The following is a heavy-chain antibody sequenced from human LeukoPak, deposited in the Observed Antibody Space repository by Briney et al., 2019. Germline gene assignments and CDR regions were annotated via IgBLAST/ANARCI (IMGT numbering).Heavy chain of an antibody. J-gene: IGHJ4*02. D-gene: IGHD1-26*01. Sequence: PGGSLRLSCAASGFTFSIYSMNWVRRAPGKGLEWLSSNSSDSSYIFYADSVKGRFTITRDNARNSLFLQMNSLRAEDTAVYYCARGASSGSYYDYWGQGTLVTVSS. V-gene: IGHV3-21*04. CDR1: GFTFSIYS. CDR3: ARGASSGSYYDY. CDR2: NSSDSSYI.